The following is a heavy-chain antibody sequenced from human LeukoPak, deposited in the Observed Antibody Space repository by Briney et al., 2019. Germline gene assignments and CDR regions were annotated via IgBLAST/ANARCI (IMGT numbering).Heavy chain of an antibody. Sequence: GGSLRLSCAASGFTFSSYDMSWVRQAPGKGLEWVSGISTSGGSTYYADSVKGRFTISRDNFKNTLYLQMNSLRAEDTAVYSCAKGWSSGSHPIDNWGQGTLVTVSS. CDR3: AKGWSSGSHPIDN. D-gene: IGHD1-26*01. CDR1: GFTFSSYD. CDR2: ISTSGGST. V-gene: IGHV3-23*01. J-gene: IGHJ4*02.